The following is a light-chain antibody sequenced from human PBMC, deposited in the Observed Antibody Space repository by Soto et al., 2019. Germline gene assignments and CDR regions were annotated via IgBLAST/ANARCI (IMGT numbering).Light chain of an antibody. CDR2: AAS. V-gene: IGKV1-12*01. J-gene: IGKJ4*01. CDR1: QGISSR. CDR3: LQGNSFPLT. Sequence: DIQMTQSPSSVSASVGDRVTITCRASQGISSRLAWYQQKPGKAPKLLIYAASSLRSGVPSRFSGSGSGTDFTLTTSSLQPEDFATYYCLQGNSFPLTFGGGTKVEIK.